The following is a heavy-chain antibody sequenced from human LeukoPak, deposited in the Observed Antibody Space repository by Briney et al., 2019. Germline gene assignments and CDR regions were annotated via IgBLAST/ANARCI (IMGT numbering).Heavy chain of an antibody. V-gene: IGHV3-15*01. J-gene: IGHJ4*02. CDR1: GFTFSEAW. D-gene: IGHD3-16*02. Sequence: PGGSLRLSCAASGFTFSEAWMTWVRQAPGKGLEWVGRIQSITDGGTTDYAAPVKGRFTNSRDDSKNTLYLQLNSLKTEDTAMYYCTIDYDYAWGSYRLAYWGQGALVTVSS. CDR3: TIDYDYAWGSYRLAY. CDR2: IQSITDGGTT.